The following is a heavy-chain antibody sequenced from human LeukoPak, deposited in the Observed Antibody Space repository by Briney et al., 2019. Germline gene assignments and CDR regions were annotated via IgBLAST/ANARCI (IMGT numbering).Heavy chain of an antibody. CDR2: IKQDGSEK. CDR1: GFTFSSYW. Sequence: GGSLRLSCAASGFTFSSYWMSWVRQAPGKGLEWVANIKQDGSEKYYVDSVKGRFTISRDNAKNSLYLQMNSLRAEDTAVYYCARVILEWLLPYYYYYTDVWGKGTTVTVSS. V-gene: IGHV3-7*01. CDR3: ARVILEWLLPYYYYYTDV. D-gene: IGHD3-3*01. J-gene: IGHJ6*03.